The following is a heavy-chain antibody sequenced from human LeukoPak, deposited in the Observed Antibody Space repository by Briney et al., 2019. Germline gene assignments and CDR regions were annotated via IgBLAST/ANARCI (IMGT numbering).Heavy chain of an antibody. CDR1: GGSFSGYY. CDR2: INHSGST. J-gene: IGHJ4*02. CDR3: ARAGSIAVAGKGGFDY. D-gene: IGHD6-19*01. V-gene: IGHV4-34*01. Sequence: SETLSLTCAVYGGSFSGYYWSWIRQPPGKGLEWIGEINHSGSTNYNPSLKSRVTISVDTSKNQFSLKLSYVTAADTAVYYCARAGSIAVAGKGGFDYWGQGTLVTVSS.